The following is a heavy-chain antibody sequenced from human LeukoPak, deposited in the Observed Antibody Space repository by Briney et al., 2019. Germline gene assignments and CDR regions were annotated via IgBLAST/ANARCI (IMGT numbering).Heavy chain of an antibody. CDR3: ARGDSSIVGATYYYYGMDV. CDR1: GYTFTGYY. CDR2: INPNSGGT. J-gene: IGHJ6*02. V-gene: IGHV1-2*02. Sequence: GASVKVSCKASGYTFTGYYMHWVRQAPGQGLEWMGWINPNSGGTNYAQKFQGRVTMTRNTSISTAYMELSSLRSEDTAVYYCARGDSSIVGATYYYYGMDVWGQGTTVTVSS. D-gene: IGHD1-26*01.